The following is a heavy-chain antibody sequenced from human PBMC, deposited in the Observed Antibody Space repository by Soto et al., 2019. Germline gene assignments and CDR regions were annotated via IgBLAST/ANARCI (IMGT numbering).Heavy chain of an antibody. CDR1: GRTFSSYD. Sequence: SEKVSCKASGRTFSSYDISWVRQAPGQWLEWMGEFIPIFGTANYAQKFQGRVTITADESTSTAYIELSSLRSEDTAVYYCATHPVEEDGSTAYHYGIDCWGQGNRVTV. CDR3: ATHPVEEDGSTAYHYGIDC. V-gene: IGHV1-69*13. D-gene: IGHD6-6*01. J-gene: IGHJ6*02. CDR2: FIPIFGTA.